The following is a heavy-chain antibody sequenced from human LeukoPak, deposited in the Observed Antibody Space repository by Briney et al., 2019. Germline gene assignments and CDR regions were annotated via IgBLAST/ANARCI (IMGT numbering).Heavy chain of an antibody. CDR3: ARNLHCYDISDYPYYFDY. J-gene: IGHJ4*02. V-gene: IGHV4-34*01. CDR1: GGSFSGYY. Sequence: ASETLSLTCAPYGGSFSGYYWSWIRQTPGKVLEWIGEINHSGITNYNPSLKSRVTISVDTSKSQFSLKLSSVTAADTAVYYCARNLHCYDISDYPYYFDYWGQGTLVTVSS. CDR2: INHSGIT. D-gene: IGHD3-22*01.